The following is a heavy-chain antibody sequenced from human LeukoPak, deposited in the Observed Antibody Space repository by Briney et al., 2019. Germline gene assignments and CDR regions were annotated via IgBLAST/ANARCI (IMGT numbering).Heavy chain of an antibody. V-gene: IGHV3-11*01. Sequence: PGGSLRLSCAASGFTFSDYYMSWIRQAPGKGLEWVSYISSSGSTIYYADSVKGRFTISRDNAKNSLYLQMNSLRAEDTAVYYCARRERRDGYNSFYYYYGMDVWGQGTTVTVSS. CDR3: ARRERRDGYNSFYYYYGMDV. J-gene: IGHJ6*02. CDR2: ISSSGSTI. D-gene: IGHD5-24*01. CDR1: GFTFSDYY.